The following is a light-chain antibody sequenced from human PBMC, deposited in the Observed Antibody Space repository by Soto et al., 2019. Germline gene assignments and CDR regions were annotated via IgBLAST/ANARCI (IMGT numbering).Light chain of an antibody. V-gene: IGLV2-11*01. Sequence: QSVLTQPRSVSWSPGQSVAISCTGTSSDVGGYDYVSWFQHHPGKAPKLIIYDVTKRPSGFPDRFSGSKSGNTASLIISGLQAEDEADYYCCSYAGSPYVFGTGTKVTVL. CDR3: CSYAGSPYV. J-gene: IGLJ1*01. CDR1: SSDVGGYDY. CDR2: DVT.